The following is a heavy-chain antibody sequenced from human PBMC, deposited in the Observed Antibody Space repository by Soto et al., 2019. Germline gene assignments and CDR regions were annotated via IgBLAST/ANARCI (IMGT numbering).Heavy chain of an antibody. V-gene: IGHV4-59*01. CDR2: IFSSGST. J-gene: IGHJ4*02. Sequence: SETLSLTCTVSGDSINTYTWTWIRQPPGKGLEWIGYIFSSGSTNYNPSLQSRLTMSVDTSKNLFSLKLNSVTAADTAVYYRARGDQELDYWGQGTPVTVSS. D-gene: IGHD1-26*01. CDR1: GDSINTYT. CDR3: ARGDQELDY.